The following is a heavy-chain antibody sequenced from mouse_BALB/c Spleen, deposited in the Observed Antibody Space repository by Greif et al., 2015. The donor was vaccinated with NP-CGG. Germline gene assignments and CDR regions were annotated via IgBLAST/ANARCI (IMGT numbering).Heavy chain of an antibody. CDR1: GFTFSSFG. CDR3: ARWDTTATLAMDY. D-gene: IGHD1-2*01. J-gene: IGHJ4*01. CDR2: ISSGSSTI. V-gene: IGHV5-17*02. Sequence: EVKVVESGGGLVQPGGSRKLSCAASGFTFSSFGMHWVRQAPEEGLEWVAYISSGSSTIYYADTVKGRFTISRDNPKNTLFLQMTSLRSEDTAMYYCARWDTTATLAMDYWGQGTSVTVSS.